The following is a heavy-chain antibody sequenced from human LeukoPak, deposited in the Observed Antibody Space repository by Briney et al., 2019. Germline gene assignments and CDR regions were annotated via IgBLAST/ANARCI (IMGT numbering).Heavy chain of an antibody. J-gene: IGHJ4*02. Sequence: PGRSLRLSCAASGFTFSSYAMHWVRQAPGKGLEWVAVISYDGSNKYYADSVKGRFTISRDNSKNSLYLQMNSLRAEDTAVYYCASLDVWGSYRSGWGQGTLVTVSS. CDR3: ASLDVWGSYRSG. CDR2: ISYDGSNK. CDR1: GFTFSSYA. D-gene: IGHD3-16*02. V-gene: IGHV3-30-3*01.